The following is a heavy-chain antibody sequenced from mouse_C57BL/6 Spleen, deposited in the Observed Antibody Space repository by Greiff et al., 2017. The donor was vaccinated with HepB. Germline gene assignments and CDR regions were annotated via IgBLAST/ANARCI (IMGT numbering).Heavy chain of an antibody. J-gene: IGHJ1*03. CDR3: ARGITTVVGTYFDV. CDR1: GYSITSDY. Sequence: EVKLMESGPGLAKPSQTLSLTCSVPGYSITSDYWNWIRKFPGNKLEYMGYISYSGSTYYNPSLKSRISITRDTSKNQYYLQLNSVTTEDTATYYCARGITTVVGTYFDVWGTGTTVTVSS. V-gene: IGHV3-8*01. D-gene: IGHD1-1*01. CDR2: ISYSGST.